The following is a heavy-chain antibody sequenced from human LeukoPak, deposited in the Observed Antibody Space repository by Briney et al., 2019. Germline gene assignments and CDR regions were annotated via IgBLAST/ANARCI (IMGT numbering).Heavy chain of an antibody. J-gene: IGHJ4*02. CDR3: TTEELLS. Sequence: GGSLRLSCAASGFIFSSYWMAWVRQAPGKGLEWVANIKEDGSDKNYVDSVKGRFTISRDNAKNSLYLQMNSLKTEDTAMYYCTTEELLSGGQGTLVTVSS. CDR2: IKEDGSDK. CDR1: GFIFSSYW. V-gene: IGHV3-7*03. D-gene: IGHD3-10*01.